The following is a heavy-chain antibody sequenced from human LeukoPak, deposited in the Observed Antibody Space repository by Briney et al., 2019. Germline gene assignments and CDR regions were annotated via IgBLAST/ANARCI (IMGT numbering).Heavy chain of an antibody. CDR1: GFTFSNYW. J-gene: IGHJ4*02. Sequence: GGSLRLSCAASGFTFSNYWMNWVCQAPGKGLEWVANIKQDGSAKYYVDSVKGRFTSSRDNAKNSLYLQMNSLGAEDTAVYYCARTIREQWLTIDYWGQGTLVTFSS. D-gene: IGHD6-19*01. CDR2: IKQDGSAK. CDR3: ARTIREQWLTIDY. V-gene: IGHV3-7*04.